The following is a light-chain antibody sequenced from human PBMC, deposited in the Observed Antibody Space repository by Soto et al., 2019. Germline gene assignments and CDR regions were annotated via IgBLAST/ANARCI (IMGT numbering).Light chain of an antibody. CDR3: QQYYSNPIT. CDR2: WAS. V-gene: IGKV4-1*01. J-gene: IGKJ3*01. Sequence: DIVMTQSPDSLAVSLGERATINCKSSQSVLYSSNNKNFLAWYQQKPGQPPKLLIYWASTRESGVPDRFSDSGSGIDVTLTISSLQAEDVSVYYCQQYYSNPITCGPGTKVDIK. CDR1: QSVLYSSNNKNF.